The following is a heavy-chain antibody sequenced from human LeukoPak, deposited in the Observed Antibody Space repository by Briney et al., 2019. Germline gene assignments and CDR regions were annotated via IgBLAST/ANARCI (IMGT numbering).Heavy chain of an antibody. D-gene: IGHD2-2*01. V-gene: IGHV1-46*01. J-gene: IGHJ6*04. Sequence: GASVKVSCKTSGYSFTSYNLHWVRQAPGQRLEWMGIINPSGGSTSYAQKFQGRVTMTRDTSTSTVYMELSSLRSEDTAVYYCARGGRYCSSTSCYVGSMDVWGKGTTVTISS. CDR3: ARGGRYCSSTSCYVGSMDV. CDR1: GYSFTSYN. CDR2: INPSGGST.